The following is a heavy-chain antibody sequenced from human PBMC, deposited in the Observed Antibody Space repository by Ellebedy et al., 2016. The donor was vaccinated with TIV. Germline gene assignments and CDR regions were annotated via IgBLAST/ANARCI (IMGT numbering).Heavy chain of an antibody. V-gene: IGHV3-33*01. CDR3: ARDAGYYGSGSYYRPYYYGMDV. CDR1: GFTFSSYG. Sequence: GGSLRLXXVASGFTFSSYGMYWVRQAPGKGLEWVAVIWYDGRNKYYADSVKGRFTISRDNSKNTLYLQMNSLRAEDTAVYYCARDAGYYGSGSYYRPYYYGMDVWGQGTTVTVSS. CDR2: IWYDGRNK. D-gene: IGHD3-10*01. J-gene: IGHJ6*02.